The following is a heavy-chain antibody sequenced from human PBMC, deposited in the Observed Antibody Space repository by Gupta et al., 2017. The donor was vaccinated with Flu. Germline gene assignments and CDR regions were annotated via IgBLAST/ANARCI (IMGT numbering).Heavy chain of an antibody. CDR2: MWYDGNNK. D-gene: IGHD5-12*01. CDR3: ARGKTYSDYVNFYDGMDV. J-gene: IGHJ6*02. CDR1: GFTFSRSG. Sequence: QVQVVESGGGVVQPGRSLRLSCTASGFTFSRSGMHWVRQAPGEGLEWVAAMWYDGNNKYYADSVKGRFTISRDKSKNTLYLQMNSLRADDTAVYYWARGKTYSDYVNFYDGMDVWGRGTTVTGSS. V-gene: IGHV3-33*01.